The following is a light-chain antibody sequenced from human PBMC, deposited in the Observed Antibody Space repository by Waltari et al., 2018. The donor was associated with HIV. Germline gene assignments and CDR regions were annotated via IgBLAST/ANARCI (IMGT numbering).Light chain of an antibody. V-gene: IGKV1-5*03. CDR2: KAS. CDR3: HQFNSYSGA. CDR1: QSISNW. Sequence: DIQMTQSPSTLSASVGERVTITCRASQSISNWLAWYQQKPGKAPKLLIYKASTLESGVPSSFSGSGSETEFTLTISSLQPDDFATYFCHQFNSYSGAFGQGTKVEIK. J-gene: IGKJ1*01.